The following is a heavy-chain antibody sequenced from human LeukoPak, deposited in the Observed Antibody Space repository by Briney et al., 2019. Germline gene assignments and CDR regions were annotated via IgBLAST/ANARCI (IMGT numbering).Heavy chain of an antibody. CDR3: ARDLVAAAGY. CDR1: GFTFETYA. J-gene: IGHJ4*02. V-gene: IGHV3-30-3*01. CDR2: MSYDGTNK. D-gene: IGHD6-13*01. Sequence: PGRSLRLSCAASGFTFETYALHWVRQAPGKGLEWVAAMSYDGTNKHYADSVMGRFTISRDNTKNTLDLQMNSLRAEDTAVYYCARDLVAAAGYWGQGTLVTVSS.